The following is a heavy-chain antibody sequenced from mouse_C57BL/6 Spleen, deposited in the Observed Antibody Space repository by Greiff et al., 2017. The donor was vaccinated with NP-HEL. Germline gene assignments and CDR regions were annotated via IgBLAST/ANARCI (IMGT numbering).Heavy chain of an antibody. V-gene: IGHV1-15*01. D-gene: IGHD2-4*01. CDR2: IDPETGGT. CDR1: GYTFTDYE. Sequence: VQLQQSGAELVRPGASVTLSCKASGYTFTDYEMHWVKQTPVHGLEWIGAIDPETGGTAYNQKIKGKAILTADKSSSTAYMELRSLTSEDSAVYYCTRGDYDYGGYYRGQGTSVTVSS. J-gene: IGHJ4*01. CDR3: TRGDYDYGGYY.